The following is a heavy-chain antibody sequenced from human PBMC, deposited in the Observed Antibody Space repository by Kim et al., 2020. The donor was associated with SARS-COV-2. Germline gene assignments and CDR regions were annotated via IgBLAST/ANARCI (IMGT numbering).Heavy chain of an antibody. J-gene: IGHJ4*02. CDR3: ARGLYFDWSIDY. V-gene: IGHV6-1*01. D-gene: IGHD3-9*01. Sequence: AYAVSVKSRITITPDTSKNQFSLQLNSVIPEDTAVYYCARGLYFDWSIDYWGQGTLVTVSS.